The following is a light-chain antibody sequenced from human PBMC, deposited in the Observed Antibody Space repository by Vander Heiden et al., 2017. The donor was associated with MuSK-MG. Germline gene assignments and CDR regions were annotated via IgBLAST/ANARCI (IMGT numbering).Light chain of an antibody. CDR1: QCVSSY. Sequence: ELVFTQSQATLSLSPSEGAPLSCRASQCVSSYLAWYQQKPGQAPRLPIYEVPNSSTDMPARFSGTGSLRDITLTISSLERQNIAVHFTQQRSNGPLTFGGGTKVEIK. CDR3: QQRSNGPLT. V-gene: IGKV3-11*02. J-gene: IGKJ4*01. CDR2: EVP.